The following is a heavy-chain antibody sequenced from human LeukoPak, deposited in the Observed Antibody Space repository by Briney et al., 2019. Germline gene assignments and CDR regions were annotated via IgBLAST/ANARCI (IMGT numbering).Heavy chain of an antibody. Sequence: PGGSLRLSXATSGFTFTSYWMHWVRQAPGKGLVWVSRINPDGSGPIYADSVRGRFTISRDNAKKSLYLQMNSLTAEDTAVYYCAKDLSSSGRSYYFDSWGRGTLVTVSS. D-gene: IGHD6-13*01. J-gene: IGHJ4*02. V-gene: IGHV3-74*01. CDR2: INPDGSGP. CDR3: AKDLSSSGRSYYFDS. CDR1: GFTFTSYW.